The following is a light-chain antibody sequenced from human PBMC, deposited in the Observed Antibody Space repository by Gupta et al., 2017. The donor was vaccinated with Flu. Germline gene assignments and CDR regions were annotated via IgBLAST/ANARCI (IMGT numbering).Light chain of an antibody. J-gene: IGLJ2*01. Sequence: QSALTQPRSVSGSPGQSVTISCTGTSSDVGGYNYVSWYQQHPGKAPKLMIYDVSKRPSGVPDRFSGSKSGNTASLTISGRQAEDEADYYCCSYAGSDVVVFGGGTKLTVL. CDR3: CSYAGSDVVV. CDR1: SSDVGGYNY. CDR2: DVS. V-gene: IGLV2-11*01.